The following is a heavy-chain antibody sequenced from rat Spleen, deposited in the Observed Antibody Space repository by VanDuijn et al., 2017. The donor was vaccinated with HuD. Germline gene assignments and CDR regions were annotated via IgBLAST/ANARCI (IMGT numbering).Heavy chain of an antibody. CDR1: GYSITSSYR. J-gene: IGHJ4*01. CDR2: INSAGST. V-gene: IGHV3-3*01. Sequence: EVQLQESGPGLVKPSQSLSLTCSVTGYSITSSYRWNWIRKFPGNKLEWMGYINSAGSTNYNPSLKSRISITRDTSRNQFFLQMNSLRSEDTATYYCAKDKDGGYVMDAWGQGASVTVSS. D-gene: IGHD1-11*01. CDR3: AKDKDGGYVMDA.